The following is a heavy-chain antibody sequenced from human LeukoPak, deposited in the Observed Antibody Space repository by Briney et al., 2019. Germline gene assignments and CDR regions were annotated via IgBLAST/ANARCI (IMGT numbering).Heavy chain of an antibody. CDR3: SISEPPLYYFDY. Sequence: SVKVSCKASGGTFSSYAISWVRQAPGQGLEWMGGIIPIFGTANYAQKFQGRVTITADESTSTAYMELSSPRSEDTAVYYCSISEPPLYYFDYWGQGTLVTVSS. J-gene: IGHJ4*02. D-gene: IGHD1-26*01. CDR2: IIPIFGTA. CDR1: GGTFSSYA. V-gene: IGHV1-69*13.